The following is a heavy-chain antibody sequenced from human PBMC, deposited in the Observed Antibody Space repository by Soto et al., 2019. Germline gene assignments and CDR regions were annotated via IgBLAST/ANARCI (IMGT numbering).Heavy chain of an antibody. CDR1: GFTFSSYG. J-gene: IGHJ3*02. D-gene: IGHD1-26*01. CDR2: IWYDGRNK. V-gene: IGHV3-33*01. CDR3: ARDRLWIVGATRRYAFYI. Sequence: QVQLVESGGGVVQPGRSLRLSCAASGFTFSSYGMNWVRQAPGKGLDWVAVIWYDGRNKYYADSVKGRFTISRDNYKNSLDLQMNIQRAEDTAVYYRARDRLWIVGATRRYAFYIWGQGTMFTVSS.